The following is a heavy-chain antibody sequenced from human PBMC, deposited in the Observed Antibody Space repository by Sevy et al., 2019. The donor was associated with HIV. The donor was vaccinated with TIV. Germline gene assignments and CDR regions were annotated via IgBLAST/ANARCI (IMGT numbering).Heavy chain of an antibody. CDR3: ASVVKNDFWDGHVNYYGLDV. CDR2: IKSKTDGGTA. CDR1: GFTFDYAW. D-gene: IGHD3-3*01. Sequence: GGSLRLSCAASGFTFDYAWMSWVRQAPGKGLEWVGRIKSKTDGGTADYAAHVKGRFTISRDDSENTLYLQMNSLKTEDTAVYYCASVVKNDFWDGHVNYYGLDVWGQGTTVTVSS. V-gene: IGHV3-15*01. J-gene: IGHJ6*02.